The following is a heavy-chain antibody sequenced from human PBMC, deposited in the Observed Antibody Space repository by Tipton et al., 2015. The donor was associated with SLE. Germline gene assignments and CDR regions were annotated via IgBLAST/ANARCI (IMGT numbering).Heavy chain of an antibody. D-gene: IGHD3-22*01. CDR1: GFTFSGFS. V-gene: IGHV3-21*01. CDR2: ISSRSSPI. CDR3: ARPRDSSGYGPGY. J-gene: IGHJ4*02. Sequence: SLRLSCAASGFTFSGFSMTWVRQAPGMGLEWVSSISSRSSPISYADSVKGRFTISRDNTKNSLYLQMNSLRAEDTAVYYCARPRDSSGYGPGYWGQGTLVTVSS.